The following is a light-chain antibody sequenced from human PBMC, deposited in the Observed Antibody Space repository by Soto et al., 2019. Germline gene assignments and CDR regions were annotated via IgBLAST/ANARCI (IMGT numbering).Light chain of an antibody. V-gene: IGKV3-11*01. CDR1: QNIDTD. CDR2: DAS. Sequence: EIVLTQSPATLSLSPGERATHSCRASQNIDTDLAWYQQKPGQVPRLLMYDASNRATGIPARFSGSGSGTDFTLTISSLEPEDFAVYYCQQRRHWPFTFGGGTKVEIK. CDR3: QQRRHWPFT. J-gene: IGKJ4*01.